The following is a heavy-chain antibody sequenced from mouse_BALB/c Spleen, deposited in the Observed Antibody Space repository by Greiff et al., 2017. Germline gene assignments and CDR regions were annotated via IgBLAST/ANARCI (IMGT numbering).Heavy chain of an antibody. Sequence: EVKLVESGGGLVKPGGSLKLSCAASGFTFSSYTMSWVRQTPEKRLEWVAIISSGGSYTYYPDSVKGRFTISRDNAKNTLYLQMSSLKSEDTAMYYCTELGRKVSWFAYWGQGTLVTVSA. CDR2: ISSGGSYT. CDR3: TELGRKVSWFAY. V-gene: IGHV5-6-4*01. CDR1: GFTFSSYT. D-gene: IGHD4-1*01. J-gene: IGHJ3*01.